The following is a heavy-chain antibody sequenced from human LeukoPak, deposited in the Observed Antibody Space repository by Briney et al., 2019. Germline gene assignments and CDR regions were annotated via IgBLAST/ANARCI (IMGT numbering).Heavy chain of an antibody. CDR1: GGSISSHY. D-gene: IGHD3-10*01. CDR3: ARKDVGSSFNFDY. J-gene: IGHJ4*02. V-gene: IGHV4-59*11. CDR2: IYYSGST. Sequence: PSETLSLTCTVSGGSISSHYWSWIRQPPGKGLEWIGYIYYSGSTNYNPSLKSRVTISVDTSKNQFSLRLSSVTAADTAVYYCARKDVGSSFNFDYWGQGTLVTVSS.